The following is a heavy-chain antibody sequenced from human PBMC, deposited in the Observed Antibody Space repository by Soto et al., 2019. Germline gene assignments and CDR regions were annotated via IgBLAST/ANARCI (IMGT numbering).Heavy chain of an antibody. Sequence: EVQLVDSGGGLVQPGGSLRLSCAASGFIFSNCVMSWVRQSPGKGVEWVSSISDSGRTSYYADSVQRRFTIARDNSKNSLYLQMNSLRAEDTAIYYWAKRPRALLTFDYWGQGTLVTVSS. V-gene: IGHV3-23*04. J-gene: IGHJ4*02. CDR1: GFIFSNCV. D-gene: IGHD1-26*01. CDR3: AKRPRALLTFDY. CDR2: ISDSGRTS.